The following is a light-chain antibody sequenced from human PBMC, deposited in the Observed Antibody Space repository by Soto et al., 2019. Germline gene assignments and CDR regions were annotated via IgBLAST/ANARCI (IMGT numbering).Light chain of an antibody. J-gene: IGKJ1*01. V-gene: IGKV1-39*01. CDR3: QQYYTTPPT. Sequence: EIQMTQSPSSVSASVGDRVTITYRASKSISSYLNWYQQKPGQAPKLLIYAASSLQSGVPSRFSGSGSGTDFTLTISSLQAEDAAVYYCQQYYTTPPTFGLGTKVDIK. CDR1: KSISSY. CDR2: AAS.